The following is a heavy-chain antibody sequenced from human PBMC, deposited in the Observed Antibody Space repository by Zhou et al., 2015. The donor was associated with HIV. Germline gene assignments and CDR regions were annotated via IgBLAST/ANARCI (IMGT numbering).Heavy chain of an antibody. J-gene: IGHJ3*01. D-gene: IGHD1-26*01. CDR1: GGTFSGSD. Sequence: VQLVQSGTEVKKPGSSVKVSCKASGGTFSGSDISWVRQAPGQGLEWMGGFFPKFGTIHYAHKFQNRITITADGSTDTSYMELSALRSTDTALYYCVRNSGTSKYIFDLWGQGTRVIVSS. CDR2: FFPKFGTI. CDR3: VRNSGTSKYIFDL. V-gene: IGHV1-69*01.